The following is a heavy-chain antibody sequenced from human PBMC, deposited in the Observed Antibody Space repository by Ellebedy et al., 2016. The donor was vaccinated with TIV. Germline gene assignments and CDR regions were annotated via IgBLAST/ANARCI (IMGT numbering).Heavy chain of an antibody. CDR3: ARDREASNWFDP. Sequence: GESLKISXAASGFSFSWHWMHWVRQAPGKGLVWVSRINNDGTATTYADSVKGRFTISRDDADNSLYLQMNSLRAEDTAVYFCARDREASNWFDPWGQGTLVTVSS. V-gene: IGHV3-74*01. J-gene: IGHJ5*02. CDR1: GFSFSWHW. CDR2: INNDGTAT.